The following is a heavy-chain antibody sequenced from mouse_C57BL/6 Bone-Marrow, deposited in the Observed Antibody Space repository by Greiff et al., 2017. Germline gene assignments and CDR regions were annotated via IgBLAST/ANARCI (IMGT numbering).Heavy chain of an antibody. J-gene: IGHJ3*01. CDR2: ISDGGSYT. V-gene: IGHV5-4*01. CDR1: GFTFSSYA. Sequence: EVKLVESGGGLVKPGGSLKLSCAASGFTFSSYAMSWVRQTPEKRLEWVATISDGGSYTYYPDNVKGRFTISRDNAKNNLYLQMSHLKSEDTAMYYCARDTDYYGRAWFAYCGQGTLVTVSA. CDR3: ARDTDYYGRAWFAY. D-gene: IGHD1-1*01.